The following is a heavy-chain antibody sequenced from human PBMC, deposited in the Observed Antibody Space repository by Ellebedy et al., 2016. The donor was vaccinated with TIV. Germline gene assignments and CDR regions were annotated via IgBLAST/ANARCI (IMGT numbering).Heavy chain of an antibody. CDR2: IFYSGST. V-gene: IGHV4-59*01. Sequence: SETLSLXXSVSSDSISSYYWSWIRQPPGKGLEWIGYIFYSGSTNYNPSLKSRVTISVDTSKNQISLKLSSVTAADTAVYYCARGASYYFAYWGQGTLVTVSS. J-gene: IGHJ4*02. CDR1: SDSISSYY. CDR3: ARGASYYFAY.